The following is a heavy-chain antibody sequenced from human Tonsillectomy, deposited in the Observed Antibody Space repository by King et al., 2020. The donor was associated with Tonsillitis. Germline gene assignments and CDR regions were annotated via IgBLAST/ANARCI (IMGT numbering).Heavy chain of an antibody. Sequence: VQLVESGGGVVQPGASLRLSCAASGFTFSAYGMHWVRQAPGKGLEGVAVISYDGTNKYYADSVKGRFTISRDNSKNTLDVQMNSLSAEDTAGSSGARGTVTTGMWFLNYWGQGTLGTVSP. J-gene: IGHJ4*02. CDR3: ARGTVTTGMWFLNY. D-gene: IGHD4-17*01. V-gene: IGHV3-30*03. CDR2: ISYDGTNK. CDR1: GFTFSAYG.